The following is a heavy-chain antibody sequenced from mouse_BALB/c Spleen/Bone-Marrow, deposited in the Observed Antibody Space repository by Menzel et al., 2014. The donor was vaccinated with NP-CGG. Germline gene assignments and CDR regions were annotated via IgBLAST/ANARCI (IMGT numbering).Heavy chain of an antibody. D-gene: IGHD1-1*02. Sequence: EVQLVESGPGLVKPSQSLSLTCSVTGYSITSGYYWNWIRQFPGDKLEWMGYISYDGSNNYNPSLKNRISITRDTSKNQFSLKLNSVTTEDTATYYCADYGAMDYWGQGTSVTVSS. V-gene: IGHV3-6*02. CDR2: ISYDGSN. J-gene: IGHJ4*01. CDR1: GYSITSGYY. CDR3: ADYGAMDY.